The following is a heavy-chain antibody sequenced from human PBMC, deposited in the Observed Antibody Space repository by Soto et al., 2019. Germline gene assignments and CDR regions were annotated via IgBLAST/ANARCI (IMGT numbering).Heavy chain of an antibody. D-gene: IGHD2-15*01. Sequence: SETLSLTCTVSGGSISSYYWSWIRQPPGKGLEWIGYIYYSGSTNYNPSLKSRVTISVDTSKNQFSLKLSSVTAADTAVYYCARAYCSGGSCDHFDYWGQGTLVTVS. CDR1: GGSISSYY. V-gene: IGHV4-59*01. CDR2: IYYSGST. CDR3: ARAYCSGGSCDHFDY. J-gene: IGHJ4*02.